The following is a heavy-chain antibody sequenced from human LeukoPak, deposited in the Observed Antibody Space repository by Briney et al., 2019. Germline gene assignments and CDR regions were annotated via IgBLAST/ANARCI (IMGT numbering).Heavy chain of an antibody. CDR2: MNPYSGDR. Sequence: GASVKVSCKTSGYTFTSYHINWVRQATGQGFEWMGWMNPYSGDRGYAQKFQGRVSITSDTSISTAYMELSSLRSEDTAVYFCARTTSLTASGYDYWGQGTLVTVSS. J-gene: IGHJ4*02. V-gene: IGHV1-8*03. D-gene: IGHD4-17*01. CDR1: GYTFTSYH. CDR3: ARTTSLTASGYDY.